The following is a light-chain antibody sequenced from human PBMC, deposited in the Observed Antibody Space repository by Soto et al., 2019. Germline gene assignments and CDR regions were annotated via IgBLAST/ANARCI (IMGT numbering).Light chain of an antibody. Sequence: DIQMTQSPSTLSVSPGDRATITCRASQSIGNWLSWYQQKPEKAPTSLIYAASSLQSGVPSRFSGSGSGTDFTLIISNLQDDDFATYYWQQYNSYPITFGQGTRLEIK. CDR2: AAS. CDR3: QQYNSYPIT. CDR1: QSIGNW. J-gene: IGKJ5*01. V-gene: IGKV1D-16*01.